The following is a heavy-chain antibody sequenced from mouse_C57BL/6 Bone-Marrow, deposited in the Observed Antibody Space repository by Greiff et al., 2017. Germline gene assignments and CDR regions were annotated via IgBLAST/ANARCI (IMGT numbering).Heavy chain of an antibody. CDR2: ISNGGGST. CDR3: ASHLKAYAMDY. J-gene: IGHJ4*01. V-gene: IGHV5-12*01. CDR1: GFTFSDYY. Sequence: EVKLMESGGGLVQPGGSLKLSCAASGFTFSDYYMYWVRQTPEKRLEWVAYISNGGGSTYYPDTVKGRFTISRDNAKNTLYLQMSRLKSEDTAMYYCASHLKAYAMDYWGQGTSVTVSS.